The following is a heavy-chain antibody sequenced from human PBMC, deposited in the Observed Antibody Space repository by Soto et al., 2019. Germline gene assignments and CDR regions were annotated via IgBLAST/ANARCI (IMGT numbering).Heavy chain of an antibody. CDR3: ANVFEPYYDSSGYYYFDY. CDR2: ISGSGGST. V-gene: IGHV3-23*01. J-gene: IGHJ4*02. Sequence: GGSLRLSCAASGFTFSSYAMSWVRQAPGKGLEWVSAISGSGGSTYYADSVKGRFTISRDNSKNTLYLQMNSLRAEDTAVYYCANVFEPYYDSSGYYYFDYWGQGTLVTVSS. D-gene: IGHD3-22*01. CDR1: GFTFSSYA.